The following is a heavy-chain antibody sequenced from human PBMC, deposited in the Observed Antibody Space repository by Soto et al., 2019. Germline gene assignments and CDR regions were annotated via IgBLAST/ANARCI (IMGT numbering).Heavy chain of an antibody. Sequence: PSETLSLTCAVYGGSFSGDYWSWIRQPPGKGLEWIGESNHSGSTNYNPSLNSRVTISLETSQNQFSLKLRSVTAADTAVYYCATYCDFWSGYPQAYYGMDVWGQGTTVTVSS. J-gene: IGHJ6*02. D-gene: IGHD3-3*01. CDR3: ATYCDFWSGYPQAYYGMDV. V-gene: IGHV4-34*01. CDR2: SNHSGST. CDR1: GGSFSGDY.